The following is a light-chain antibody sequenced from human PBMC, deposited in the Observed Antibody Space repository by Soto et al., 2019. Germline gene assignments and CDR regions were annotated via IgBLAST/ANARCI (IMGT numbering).Light chain of an antibody. Sequence: DIQMTQSPSSLSASVGDRVTITCQASQDITNYLNWYQQKPGRAPRLLLYDASSLERGVPSRFSGSGSGTDFTFTISSLQAEDTATYYCQQYDDIPPMTFGGGTKVDIK. CDR1: QDITNY. CDR3: QQYDDIPPMT. V-gene: IGKV1-33*01. J-gene: IGKJ4*01. CDR2: DAS.